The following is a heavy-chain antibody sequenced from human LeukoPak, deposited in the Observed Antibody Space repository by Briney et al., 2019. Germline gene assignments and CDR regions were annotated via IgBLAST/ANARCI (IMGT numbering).Heavy chain of an antibody. CDR2: ISYDGSKK. Sequence: GTSLRLSCAVSGFTFRRYAIHWVRQAPGKGLEWMAVISYDGSKKADSVKGRFTISRDNSKNTLYLQMTSLRAEDTAVYYCARDSSDYWRQGTLVTVSS. CDR3: ARDSSDY. V-gene: IGHV3-30-3*01. CDR1: GFTFRRYA. J-gene: IGHJ4*02.